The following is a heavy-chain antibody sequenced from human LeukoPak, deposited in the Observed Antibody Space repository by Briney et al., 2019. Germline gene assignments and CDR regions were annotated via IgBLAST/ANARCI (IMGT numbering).Heavy chain of an antibody. D-gene: IGHD4-23*01. CDR3: ARDGGNEDY. CDR2: ISGSSSPI. Sequence: GGSLRLSCAVSGFTFSDYSMNWVRQAPGKGLEWVSYISGSSSPIYYADSVKGRFTISRDNAKNSLYLQMNSLRAEDTAVYYCARDGGNEDYWGQGTLVTVSS. CDR1: GFTFSDYS. J-gene: IGHJ4*02. V-gene: IGHV3-48*01.